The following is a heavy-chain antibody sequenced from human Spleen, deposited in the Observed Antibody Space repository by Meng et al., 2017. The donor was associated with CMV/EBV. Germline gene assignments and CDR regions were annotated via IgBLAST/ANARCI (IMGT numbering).Heavy chain of an antibody. CDR3: ARESYCSSTSCYRQGNDY. D-gene: IGHD2-2*01. CDR1: GYTFTSYD. CDR2: MNPNSGNT. J-gene: IGHJ4*02. V-gene: IGHV1-8*01. Sequence: ASVKVSCKASGYTFTSYDINWARQATGQGLEWMGWMNPNSGNTGYAQKFQGRVTMTRNTSISTAYMELSSLRSEDTAVYYCARESYCSSTSCYRQGNDYWGQGTLVTVSS.